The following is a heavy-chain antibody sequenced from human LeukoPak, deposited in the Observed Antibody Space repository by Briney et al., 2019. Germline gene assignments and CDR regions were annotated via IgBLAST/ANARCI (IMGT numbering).Heavy chain of an antibody. D-gene: IGHD3-22*01. CDR3: TRDLNHDSSS. V-gene: IGHV3-7*01. CDR2: IATDGSET. Sequence: GGSLRLSCAASGFSFSTYWMTWVRQAPGKGLECVANIATDGSETYYPDSVKGRFTISRNNARSSLYLQMNNLRVEDTAIYYCTRDLNHDSSSWGQGTLVTVSS. CDR1: GFSFSTYW. J-gene: IGHJ4*02.